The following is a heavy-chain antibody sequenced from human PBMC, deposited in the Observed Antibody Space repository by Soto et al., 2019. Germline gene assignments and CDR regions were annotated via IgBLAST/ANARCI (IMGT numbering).Heavy chain of an antibody. CDR1: GLTFSSYG. Sequence: PGGSLRLSCAASGLTFSSYGMHWVRQAPGKGLEWVAVIWYDGSNKYYADSVKGRFTISRDNSKNTLYLQMNSLRAEDTAVYYCARDRGSQLWPYELQNWFDPWGQGTLVTVSS. J-gene: IGHJ5*02. V-gene: IGHV3-33*01. D-gene: IGHD5-18*01. CDR3: ARDRGSQLWPYELQNWFDP. CDR2: IWYDGSNK.